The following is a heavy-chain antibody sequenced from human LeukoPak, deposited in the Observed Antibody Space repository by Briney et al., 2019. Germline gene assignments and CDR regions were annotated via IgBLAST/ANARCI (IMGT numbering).Heavy chain of an antibody. D-gene: IGHD6-19*01. V-gene: IGHV4-34*01. CDR2: INHSGST. Sequence: PSETLSLTCAVYGGSFSGYYWSWIRQPPGKGLEWIGEINHSGSTNYNPSLKSRVTISVDASKNQFSLKLSSVTAADTAVYYCARLARYSSGWYRGEELDYWGQGTLVTVSS. CDR1: GGSFSGYY. J-gene: IGHJ4*02. CDR3: ARLARYSSGWYRGEELDY.